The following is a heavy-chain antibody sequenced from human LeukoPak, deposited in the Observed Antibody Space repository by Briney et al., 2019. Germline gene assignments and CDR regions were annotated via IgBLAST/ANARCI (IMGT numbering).Heavy chain of an antibody. V-gene: IGHV1-2*02. CDR3: ARRVPNTAMEDDAFDI. CDR2: INPNSGGT. J-gene: IGHJ3*02. D-gene: IGHD5-18*01. CDR1: GYTFTGYY. Sequence: ASVKVSCKASGYTFTGYYMHWVRQAPGQGLEWMGWINPNSGGTNYAQKFQGRVTMTRDTSISTAYMELSRLRSDDTAVYYCARRVPNTAMEDDAFDIWGQGTMVTVSS.